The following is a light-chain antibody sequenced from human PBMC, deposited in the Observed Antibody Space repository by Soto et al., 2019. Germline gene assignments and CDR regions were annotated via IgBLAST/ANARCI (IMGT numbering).Light chain of an antibody. CDR1: QSISSW. CDR3: QQYTNFPRT. CDR2: EAS. Sequence: DIQMTQSPSTLSASVGDRVTITCRASQSISSWLAWYQQKPGKAPKLLIHEASRLESGVPSRFSGSEAGTEFTVTISGLHAEDFATYYCQQYTNFPRTFGGGTKVEIK. J-gene: IGKJ4*01. V-gene: IGKV1-5*01.